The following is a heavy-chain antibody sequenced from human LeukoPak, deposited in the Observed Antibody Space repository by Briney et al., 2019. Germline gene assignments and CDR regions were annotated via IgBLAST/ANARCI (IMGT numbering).Heavy chain of an antibody. D-gene: IGHD1-14*01. Sequence: GGSLRLSCAASGFTFSSYTMAWVRQAPGGGLEWVSGISDNGGRTYYADSVKGRFAISRDDSKSTLYLQMNSLRGEDTAVYYCAKDFGRNLGGPGYWGRGTLVIVSS. J-gene: IGHJ4*02. CDR2: ISDNGGRT. CDR3: AKDFGRNLGGPGY. CDR1: GFTFSSYT. V-gene: IGHV3-23*01.